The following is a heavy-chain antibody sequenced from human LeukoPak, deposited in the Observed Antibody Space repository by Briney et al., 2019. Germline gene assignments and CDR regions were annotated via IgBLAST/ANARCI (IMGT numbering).Heavy chain of an antibody. Sequence: PSETLSLTCTVSGGSISSNYWSWIRQPAGKGLEWIGYIYYSGSTNYNPSLKSRVTISVDTSKNQFSLKLSSVTAADTAVYYCARTGAGDFWSGYQYYFDYWGQGTLVTVSS. CDR2: IYYSGST. D-gene: IGHD3-3*01. CDR1: GGSISSNY. V-gene: IGHV4-59*01. CDR3: ARTGAGDFWSGYQYYFDY. J-gene: IGHJ4*02.